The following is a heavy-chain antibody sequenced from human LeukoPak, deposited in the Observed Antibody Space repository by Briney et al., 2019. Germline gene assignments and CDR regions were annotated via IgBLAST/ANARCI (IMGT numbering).Heavy chain of an antibody. CDR2: ISYDGSNK. CDR1: GFTFSSYG. D-gene: IGHD3-10*01. J-gene: IGHJ4*02. Sequence: PGRSLRLSCAASGFTFSSYGMHWVRQAPGKGLEWVAVISYDGSNKYYADSVKGRFTISRDNSKNTLYLQMNSLRAEDTAVYYCAKDRGDGSGSYPDYWGQGTLVTVSS. V-gene: IGHV3-30*18. CDR3: AKDRGDGSGSYPDY.